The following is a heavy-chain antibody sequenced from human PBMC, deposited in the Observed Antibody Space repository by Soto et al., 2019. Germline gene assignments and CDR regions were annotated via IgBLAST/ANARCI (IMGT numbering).Heavy chain of an antibody. J-gene: IGHJ5*02. D-gene: IGHD6-19*01. Sequence: QVQLVQSGAEVKKPGSSVKVSCKASGGTFSSYTISWVRQAPGQGLEWMGRIIPILGIADYAQKFQGRVTITADKSTSTAYMELSSLRSEDTAVYYCARVLAVAGTPLRWFDPWGQGTLVTVSS. CDR1: GGTFSSYT. CDR2: IIPILGIA. CDR3: ARVLAVAGTPLRWFDP. V-gene: IGHV1-69*02.